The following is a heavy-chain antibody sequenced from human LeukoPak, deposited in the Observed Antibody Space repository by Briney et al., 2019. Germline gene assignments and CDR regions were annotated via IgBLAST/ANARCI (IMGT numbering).Heavy chain of an antibody. Sequence: ASVKVSCKASGYTFTNHGTTWVRQAPGHGLEWMGWISAYNGNADYAQSFQGRVTMTTDTSTSTAYMELRSLRSDDTGVYYCARTLKRFGELYQSADYWGQGTLVTVSS. CDR1: GYTFTNHG. V-gene: IGHV1-18*01. CDR2: ISAYNGNA. D-gene: IGHD3-10*01. J-gene: IGHJ4*02. CDR3: ARTLKRFGELYQSADY.